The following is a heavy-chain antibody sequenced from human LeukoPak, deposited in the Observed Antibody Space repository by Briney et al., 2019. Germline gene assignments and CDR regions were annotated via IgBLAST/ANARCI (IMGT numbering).Heavy chain of an antibody. V-gene: IGHV4-59*08. CDR3: ATNRVGTYDRPFDI. CDR2: IHYTGTT. J-gene: IGHJ3*02. Sequence: PSETLSLTCIVSGGSINSHYWSWIRQPPGKGLEWIGDIHYTGTTKYNPSVKSRVTISIDTSKNQFSLELSSVTATDTAVYFCATNRVGTYDRPFDIWGQGTMVTVSS. D-gene: IGHD1-26*01. CDR1: GGSINSHY.